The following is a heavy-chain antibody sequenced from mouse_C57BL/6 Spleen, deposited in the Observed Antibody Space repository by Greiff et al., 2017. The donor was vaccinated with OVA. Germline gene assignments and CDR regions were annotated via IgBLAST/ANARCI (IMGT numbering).Heavy chain of an antibody. V-gene: IGHV1-61*01. J-gene: IGHJ3*01. D-gene: IGHD1-1*01. CDR2: IYTSDSAN. Sequence: QVKLQQPGAELVRPGSSVKLSCKASGYTFTSYWMDWVKQRPGQGLEWIGNIYTSDSANHYTQKFKDQATFTGDKSSSTAYMQISSLTSEDVAVYCCAREDFIAVFAFWGQRTLGTGSA. CDR1: GYTFTSYW. CDR3: AREDFIAVFAF.